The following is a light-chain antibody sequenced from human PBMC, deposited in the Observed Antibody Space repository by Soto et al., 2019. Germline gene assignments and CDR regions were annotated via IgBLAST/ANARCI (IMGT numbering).Light chain of an antibody. CDR2: TSS. CDR3: QKHDNAPIT. V-gene: IGKV1-27*01. Sequence: DIQMTQSPSSLSASVGDRVTITCRASQDIGNYLTWYQQKPGKVPRLLIYTSSTLQSGVPSRFSGRGSGTDFTLTITSLQPEDVATYFCQKHDNAPITFGGGTKVDIK. CDR1: QDIGNY. J-gene: IGKJ4*01.